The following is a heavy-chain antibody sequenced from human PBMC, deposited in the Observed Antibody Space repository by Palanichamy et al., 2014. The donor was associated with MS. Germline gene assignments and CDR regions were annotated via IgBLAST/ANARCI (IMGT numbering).Heavy chain of an antibody. V-gene: IGHV3-33*01. D-gene: IGHD2-8*02. CDR2: TWYDGSNK. J-gene: IGHJ3*01. CDR3: VRDRGMSIVLGADAFDF. Sequence: QVQLVESGGGAVQPGRSLRLSCAASGFSFKSYGLHWVRQTPGKGLEWVALTWYDGSNKFHADSVKGRFTISRDNSKNTVYLQMKNLRAEDTAVYYCVRDRGMSIVLGADAFDFWGRGTMVTVSS. CDR1: GFSFKSYG.